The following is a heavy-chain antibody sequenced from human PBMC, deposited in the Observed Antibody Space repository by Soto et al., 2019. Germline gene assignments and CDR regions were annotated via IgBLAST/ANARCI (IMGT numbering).Heavy chain of an antibody. CDR2: INPNGGGT. Sequence: ASVKVSCKASGYTFTGYYMHWVRQAPGQGLEWMGWINPNGGGTNYAQKLQGRVTMTRDTSISTAYMELSRLRSDDTAVYYCARGYELRFLEWLLDFWGQGTLVTVSS. CDR1: GYTFTGYY. CDR3: ARGYELRFLEWLLDF. D-gene: IGHD3-3*01. V-gene: IGHV1-2*02. J-gene: IGHJ4*02.